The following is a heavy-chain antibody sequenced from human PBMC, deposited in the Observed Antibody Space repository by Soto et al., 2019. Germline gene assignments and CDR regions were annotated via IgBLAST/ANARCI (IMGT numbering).Heavy chain of an antibody. D-gene: IGHD2-21*01. CDR2: VYHNGGA. Sequence: SETLSLTCTVSGVSIHNSHSFWAWIRQPPGKGLEFIGSVYHNGGAHYNSSLKSRVTISVDTAHNQVSLRMRSLTAADTAVYYCGRVVEGATRHTDPDSWGQGILVT. V-gene: IGHV4-39*01. CDR1: GVSIHNSHSF. CDR3: GRVVEGATRHTDPDS. J-gene: IGHJ5*01.